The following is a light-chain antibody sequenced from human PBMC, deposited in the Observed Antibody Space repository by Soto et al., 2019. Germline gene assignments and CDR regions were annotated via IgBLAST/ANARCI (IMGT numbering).Light chain of an antibody. J-gene: IGKJ1*01. CDR3: QQSYSTPRT. CDR2: AAS. Sequence: DIQLTQSPSSLSASVGDRVTLTCLASQSISFYLNWYQQKPGNAPKVLIYAASSLQSGVPSRFSGSGSGTDFTLTISSLQPEDFATYYCQQSYSTPRTFGQGTKVDI. V-gene: IGKV1-39*01. CDR1: QSISFY.